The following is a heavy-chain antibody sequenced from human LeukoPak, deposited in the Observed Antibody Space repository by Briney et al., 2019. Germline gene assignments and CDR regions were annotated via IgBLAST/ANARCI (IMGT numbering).Heavy chain of an antibody. CDR1: GFTFSNYW. Sequence: GGSLRLSCAAPGFTFSNYWMSWVRQAPGKGLEWVANIKRDGSGKYYVDSVKGRFTISRDNGKNSLYLRMNSLRVEDTAVYYCARDGDYFDYWGQGTPVTVSS. CDR2: IKRDGSGK. V-gene: IGHV3-7*01. J-gene: IGHJ4*02. D-gene: IGHD3-16*01. CDR3: ARDGDYFDY.